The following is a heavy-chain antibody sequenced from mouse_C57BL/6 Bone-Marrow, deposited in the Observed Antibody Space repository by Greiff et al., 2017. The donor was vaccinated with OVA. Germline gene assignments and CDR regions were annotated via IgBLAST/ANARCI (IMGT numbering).Heavy chain of an antibody. CDR2: ISNGGGST. D-gene: IGHD2-3*01. CDR1: GFTFSDYY. J-gene: IGHJ2*01. CDR3: AREGDGYYLYYFDY. V-gene: IGHV5-12*01. Sequence: DVQLVESGGGLVQPGGSLKLSCAASGFTFSDYYMYWVRQTPEKRLEWVAYISNGGGSTYYPDTVKGRFTISRDNAKNTLYLQMSRLKSEDTAMYYCAREGDGYYLYYFDYWGQGTTLTVSS.